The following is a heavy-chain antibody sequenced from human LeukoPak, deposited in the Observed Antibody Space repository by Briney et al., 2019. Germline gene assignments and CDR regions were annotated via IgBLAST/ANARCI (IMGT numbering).Heavy chain of an antibody. CDR1: GGSISSSNW. V-gene: IGHV4-4*02. Sequence: PSETLSLNCSVSGGSISSSNWWSWVRQPPGKGLEWIGEIYQSGSTNYNPTLKSRVTMSVDKSRNQFSLSLTSVTAADTAVYYCARGEQYGSGTVQFDYWGQGTLVTVSS. D-gene: IGHD3-10*01. CDR2: IYQSGST. J-gene: IGHJ4*02. CDR3: ARGEQYGSGTVQFDY.